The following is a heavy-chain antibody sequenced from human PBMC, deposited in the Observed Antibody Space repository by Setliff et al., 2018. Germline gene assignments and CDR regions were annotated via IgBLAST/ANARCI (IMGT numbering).Heavy chain of an antibody. CDR2: TNPNSGGT. CDR1: GYTFTGYY. V-gene: IGHV1-2*06. D-gene: IGHD3-3*01. CDR3: ARGRERDYNFWSGYYTYYYYGMDV. Sequence: ASVKVSCKASGYTFTGYYMHWVRQAPGQGLEWMGRTNPNSGGTNYAQKFQGRVTMTRDTSISTAYMELSRLRSDDTAVYYCARGRERDYNFWSGYYTYYYYGMDVWGQGTTVTVS. J-gene: IGHJ6*02.